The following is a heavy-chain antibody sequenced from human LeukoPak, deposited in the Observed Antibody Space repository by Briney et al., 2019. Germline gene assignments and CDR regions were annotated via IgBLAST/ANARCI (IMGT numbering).Heavy chain of an antibody. Sequence: GGSLRLSCVASGFTFSNSWMIWVRQAPGKGPEWVASIKQDGSEKYYVDSVKGRFTISKDSAKNSLYLQMNSLRVEDMAIYYCARDRGPNTFDYWGQGTLVTVSS. CDR3: ARDRGPNTFDY. CDR2: IKQDGSEK. D-gene: IGHD3-10*01. V-gene: IGHV3-7*01. CDR1: GFTFSNSW. J-gene: IGHJ4*02.